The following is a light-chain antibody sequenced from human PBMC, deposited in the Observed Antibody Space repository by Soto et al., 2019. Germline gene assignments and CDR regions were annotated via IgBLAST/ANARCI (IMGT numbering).Light chain of an antibody. CDR3: QQRSDWPPIT. CDR2: GAS. Sequence: DIVLTQSPGTLSLSPGERATLSCRASQSVSSNYLAWYQQKPGQAPRLLIHGASTRATGVPDRFSGSGSGTDFTLTISRLEPEDFAVYYCQQRSDWPPITFGQGTRLEIK. CDR1: QSVSSNY. V-gene: IGKV3D-20*02. J-gene: IGKJ5*01.